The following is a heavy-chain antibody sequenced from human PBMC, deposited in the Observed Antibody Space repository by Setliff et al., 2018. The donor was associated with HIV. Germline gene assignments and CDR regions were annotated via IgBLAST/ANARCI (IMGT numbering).Heavy chain of an antibody. J-gene: IGHJ5*02. D-gene: IGHD1-1*01. CDR3: ARLEDQLGPGWFAP. V-gene: IGHV4-31*03. Sequence: PSETLSLTCTVSGGSISSGGYYWSWIRQHPGKGLEWIGYIYYSGGTYYNPSLKSRVTISVDTSKNQFSLNLNSVTAADTAIYYCARLEDQLGPGWFAPWGQGTLVTVSS. CDR1: GGSISSGGYY. CDR2: IYYSGGT.